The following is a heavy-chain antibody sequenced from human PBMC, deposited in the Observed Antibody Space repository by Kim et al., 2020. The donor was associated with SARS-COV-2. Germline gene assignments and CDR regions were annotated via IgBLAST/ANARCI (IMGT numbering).Heavy chain of an antibody. J-gene: IGHJ6*02. D-gene: IGHD1-26*01. V-gene: IGHV3-72*01. CDR1: GFTFSDHY. CDR3: ARGGGSSSRLDYYYGMDV. Sequence: GGSLRLSCAASGFTFSDHYMDWVRQAPGKGLEWVGRSRNKVNSYTTEYAASVIGRFTISRDDSKNSLYLQMNSLKTEDTAMYYCARGGGSSSRLDYYYGMDVWGQGTTVTVPS. CDR2: SRNKVNSYTT.